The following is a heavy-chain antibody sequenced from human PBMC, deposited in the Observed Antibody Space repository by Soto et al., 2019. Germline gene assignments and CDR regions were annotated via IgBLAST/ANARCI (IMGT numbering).Heavy chain of an antibody. CDR3: ARLLGEAGWFGEFSPKAFDI. Sequence: QLQLQESGPGLVKPSETLSLTCTVSGGSISSSSYYWGWIRQPPGKGLEWIGSIYYSGSTYYNPSLKSRVTISVDTSKNQFSLKLSSVTAADTAVYYCARLLGEAGWFGEFSPKAFDIWGQGTMVTVSS. CDR1: GGSISSSSYY. CDR2: IYYSGST. D-gene: IGHD3-10*01. V-gene: IGHV4-39*01. J-gene: IGHJ3*02.